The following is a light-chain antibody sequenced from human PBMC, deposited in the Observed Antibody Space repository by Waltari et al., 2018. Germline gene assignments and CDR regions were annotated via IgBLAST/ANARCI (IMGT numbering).Light chain of an antibody. CDR3: HQHYTTPWT. Sequence: DIVMTQSPDSLAVSLGERATINCKSSQTVLYRYNNKNYLTWYQQKPGQPPKLLFSWASIRESGVPDRLSASGSGTDFTLTISSLQAEDVAVYYCHQHYTTPWTFGQGTKVEIK. CDR2: WAS. CDR1: QTVLYRYNNKNY. J-gene: IGKJ1*01. V-gene: IGKV4-1*01.